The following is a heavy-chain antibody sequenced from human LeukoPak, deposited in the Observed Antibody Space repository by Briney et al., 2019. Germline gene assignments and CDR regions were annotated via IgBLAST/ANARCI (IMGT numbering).Heavy chain of an antibody. Sequence: PGGSLRLSCAASGFTFSSYGVNWVRQAPGKGLEWVSYISSSGTTIYYADSVKGRFTISRDNAKDSLYLQMNSLRAEDAAASYCARGSGNGHYSDYWGQGTLVTVSS. J-gene: IGHJ4*02. D-gene: IGHD6-25*01. CDR1: GFTFSSYG. CDR3: ARGSGNGHYSDY. CDR2: ISSSGTTI. V-gene: IGHV3-48*03.